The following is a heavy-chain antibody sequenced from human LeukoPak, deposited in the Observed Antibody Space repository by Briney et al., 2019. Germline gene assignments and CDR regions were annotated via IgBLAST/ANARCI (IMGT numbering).Heavy chain of an antibody. CDR1: GFTFSSDW. V-gene: IGHV3-7*01. D-gene: IGHD2-2*01. Sequence: GGSLRLSCAASGFTFSSDWMSWGRQAPGKGLEWVANIKQDGSEKYYVDSVKGRFTISRDNAKNSLYLQMNSLRAEDTAVYYCARSTGAGGGIVLVPPGLRYRDYYWYMDVWGRGTTVTVSS. CDR3: ARSTGAGGGIVLVPPGLRYRDYYWYMDV. J-gene: IGHJ6*03. CDR2: IKQDGSEK.